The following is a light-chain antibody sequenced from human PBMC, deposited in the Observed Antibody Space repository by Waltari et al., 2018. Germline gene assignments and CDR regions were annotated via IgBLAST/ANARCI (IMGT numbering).Light chain of an antibody. Sequence: SRLYSSSNENYLAWYQHKPGQPPKLLIYWASTRKTGVPDRFSGSGSGTDFILTISSLQAEDVAVYYCQQYYTTPLTFGGGTKVVI. V-gene: IGKV4-1*01. CDR1: SRLYSSSNENY. CDR3: QQYYTTPLT. J-gene: IGKJ4*01. CDR2: WAS.